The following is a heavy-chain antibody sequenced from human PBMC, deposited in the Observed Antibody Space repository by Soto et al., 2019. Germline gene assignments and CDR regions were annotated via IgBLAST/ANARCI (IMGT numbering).Heavy chain of an antibody. J-gene: IGHJ4*02. D-gene: IGHD3-3*01. CDR1: GFTFSNAW. CDR2: IKSKTDGGTT. CDR3: TTDTTQYYDFWSGYYIFDY. Sequence: GSLRLSCAASGFTFSNAWISWVRQAPGKGLEWVGRIKSKTDGGTTDYAAPVKGRFTISRDDSKNTLYLQMNSLKTEDTAVYYCTTDTTQYYDFWSGYYIFDYWGQGTLVTVSS. V-gene: IGHV3-15*01.